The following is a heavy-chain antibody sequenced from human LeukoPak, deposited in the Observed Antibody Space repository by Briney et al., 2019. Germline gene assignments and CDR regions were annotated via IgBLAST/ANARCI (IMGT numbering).Heavy chain of an antibody. Sequence: PGWSLRLSCAASGFTFSSYSMNWVRQAPGKGLEWVSSISSSSSYIYYADSVKGRFTISRDNAKNSLYLQMNSLRAEDTAVYYCASDEGRGYYFDYWGQGTLVTVSS. CDR2: ISSSSSYI. V-gene: IGHV3-21*01. D-gene: IGHD3-10*01. CDR1: GFTFSSYS. J-gene: IGHJ4*02. CDR3: ASDEGRGYYFDY.